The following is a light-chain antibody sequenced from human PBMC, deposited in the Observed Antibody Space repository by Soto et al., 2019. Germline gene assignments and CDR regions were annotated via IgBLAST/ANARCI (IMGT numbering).Light chain of an antibody. CDR1: ESISRDY. V-gene: IGKV3-20*01. CDR3: QQYGGVPYT. CDR2: GAS. Sequence: IVLTQSPGTLSLSPGQRATLSCRASESISRDYLAWYQQRLGQAPRLLIYGASSGATGIPDRSSGSGSGTDFTLTISRLEPEDFAIYYCQQYGGVPYTFGQGTKVDIK. J-gene: IGKJ2*01.